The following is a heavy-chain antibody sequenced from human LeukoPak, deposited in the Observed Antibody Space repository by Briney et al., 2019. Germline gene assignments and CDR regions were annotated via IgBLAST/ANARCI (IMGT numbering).Heavy chain of an antibody. D-gene: IGHD4-17*01. CDR2: ISYDGSDK. CDR1: GFTFSSYG. V-gene: IGHV3-30*03. J-gene: IGHJ4*02. Sequence: GRSLRLSCAASGFTFSSYGMHWVRQAPRKGLDGVALISYDGSDKYYGDSVKGRFTNSRDHSKKTLYLQMNSLRAEDTAAYYCARAGYGDPHFDFWGQGTLVTVSS. CDR3: ARAGYGDPHFDF.